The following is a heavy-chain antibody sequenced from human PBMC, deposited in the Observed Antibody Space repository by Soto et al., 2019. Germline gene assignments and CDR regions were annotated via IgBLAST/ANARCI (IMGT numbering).Heavy chain of an antibody. CDR1: GGSISSGGYS. D-gene: IGHD6-13*01. Sequence: PSETLSLTCAVSGGSISSGGYSWSWIWQPPGKGLEWIGYIYHSGSTYYNPSLKSRVTISVDRSKNQFSLKLSSVTAADTAVYYCARAGVAAAGTNYYYYGMDVWGQGTTVTVSS. J-gene: IGHJ6*02. CDR2: IYHSGST. V-gene: IGHV4-30-2*01. CDR3: ARAGVAAAGTNYYYYGMDV.